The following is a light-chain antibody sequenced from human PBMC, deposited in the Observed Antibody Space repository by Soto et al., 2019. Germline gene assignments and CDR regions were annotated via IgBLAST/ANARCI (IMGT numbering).Light chain of an antibody. CDR2: AAS. J-gene: IGKJ4*01. V-gene: IGKV1-39*01. CDR3: QQSYTAPAT. CDR1: QSVSSF. Sequence: DIQMTQSPSSLSASVGDRVIITCRAGQSVSSFLNWFQQKPGKAPKVLIYAASTLQSGVPSRFSGSGSGTDFTLTITSLHPEDFATYYCQQSYTAPATFGGGTKVETK.